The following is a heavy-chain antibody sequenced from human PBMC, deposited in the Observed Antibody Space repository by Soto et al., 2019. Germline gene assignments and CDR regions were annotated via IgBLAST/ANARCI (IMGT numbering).Heavy chain of an antibody. CDR1: GGSFGSSA. D-gene: IGHD3-16*01. CDR3: ARLRRDWGDAFDL. J-gene: IGHJ3*01. CDR2: IIPVFDKA. Sequence: QVQLVQSGADVKKPGSSVKVSCKTSGGSFGSSAISWVRQAPAQGLEWMGEIIPVFDKANYAQNFQGRLTITADELTGTVFMELSSLKSEAAAVYFCARLRRDWGDAFDLWGLWTFDTVSS. V-gene: IGHV1-69*01.